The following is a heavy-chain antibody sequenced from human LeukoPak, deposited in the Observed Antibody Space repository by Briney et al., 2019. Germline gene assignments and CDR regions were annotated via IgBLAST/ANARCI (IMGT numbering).Heavy chain of an antibody. D-gene: IGHD3-10*01. V-gene: IGHV4-39*07. CDR1: RGSISSSFYY. CDR2: IYYSGST. CDR3: ARDVGTMVRGGSGLNV. J-gene: IGHJ6*04. Sequence: KPSETLSLTCTVSRGSISSSFYYWGWIRQPPGKGLEWIGSIYYSGSTNYNPSLKSRVTISVDTSKNQFSLKLSSVTAADTAVYYCARDVGTMVRGGSGLNVWGKGTTVTVSS.